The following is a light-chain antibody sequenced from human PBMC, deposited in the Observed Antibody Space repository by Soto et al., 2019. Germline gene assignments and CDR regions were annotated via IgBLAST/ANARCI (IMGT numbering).Light chain of an antibody. V-gene: IGKV3-20*01. J-gene: IGKJ4*01. CDR1: QSVGRDY. CDR2: HAS. Sequence: EIVLTQSPGTLSLSPGERATLSCRASQSVGRDYLAWYQQKPGQAPRLLIYHASNRATGIPDRFSGSGSGTDFTLTISRLEPEDFAEFYCQQYASSPRTFGGGTNVEIK. CDR3: QQYASSPRT.